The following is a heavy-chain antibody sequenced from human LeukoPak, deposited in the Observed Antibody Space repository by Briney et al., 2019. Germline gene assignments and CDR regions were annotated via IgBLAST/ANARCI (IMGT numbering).Heavy chain of an antibody. Sequence: GGSLRLSCAASGFTFSSYWMSWVCHAPGKGLEWVGNIKQDGSEKYYVDSVKGRFTISRDNAKNSLYLQMNSLRAEDTAVYYCARDRTVVHYWGQGTLVTVSS. CDR2: IKQDGSEK. CDR3: ARDRTVVHY. J-gene: IGHJ4*02. D-gene: IGHD2-15*01. CDR1: GFTFSSYW. V-gene: IGHV3-7*01.